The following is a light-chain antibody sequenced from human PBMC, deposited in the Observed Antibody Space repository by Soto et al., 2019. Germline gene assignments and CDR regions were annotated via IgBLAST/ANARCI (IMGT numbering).Light chain of an antibody. Sequence: DIQMTQSPSSLSASVGDRVTITCRASQSISSYLNWYQQKPGKAPKLLIYAASSLQSGVPSRFSGSGSGTDCTLTISSLQPEDFATYYCQQSYSTQLTFGGGTKVDIK. J-gene: IGKJ4*01. CDR2: AAS. V-gene: IGKV1-39*01. CDR1: QSISSY. CDR3: QQSYSTQLT.